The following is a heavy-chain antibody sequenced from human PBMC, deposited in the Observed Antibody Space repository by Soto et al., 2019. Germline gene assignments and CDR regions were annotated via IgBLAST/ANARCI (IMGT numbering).Heavy chain of an antibody. J-gene: IGHJ4*02. Sequence: ASVKVSCKASGYTFTSYGISWVRQAPGQGLEWMGWISAYNGNTNYAQKLQGRVTMTTDTSTSTAYMELRSLRSDDTAVYYCARSYTLSIVGPLALFDYWGQGTLVTVSS. CDR1: GYTFTSYG. CDR2: ISAYNGNT. V-gene: IGHV1-18*01. CDR3: ARSYTLSIVGPLALFDY. D-gene: IGHD1-26*01.